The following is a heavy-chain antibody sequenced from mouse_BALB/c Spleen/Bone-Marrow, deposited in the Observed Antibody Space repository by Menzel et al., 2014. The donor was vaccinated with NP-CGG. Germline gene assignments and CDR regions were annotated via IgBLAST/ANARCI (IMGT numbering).Heavy chain of an antibody. D-gene: IGHD2-1*01. V-gene: IGHV1-54*01. CDR3: ARIYYGNYY. CDR1: GYAFTNYL. CDR2: INPGSGGT. Sequence: SGSVLVRPGTSVKVSCKASGYAFTNYLIEWVKQRPGQGLEWIGVINPGSGGTNYNEKFKGKATLTADKSSCTAYMHLSRLTSDDSAVYFCARIYYGNYYWCQGSPLTVSS. J-gene: IGHJ2*01.